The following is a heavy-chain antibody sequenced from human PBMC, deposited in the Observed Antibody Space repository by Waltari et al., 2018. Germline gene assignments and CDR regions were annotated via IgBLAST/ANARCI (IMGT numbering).Heavy chain of an antibody. J-gene: IGHJ4*02. CDR2: ITGSGGST. Sequence: EVQLLESGGGLVQPGGSLRLSCEASGFTFRIYAMSWVRQTPGKGLEWVSAITGSGGSTYYADSVKGRFTISRDNSKNTLYLQMNSLRAEDTAVYYCAIPPLWSGYYGLSFFGGQGTLVTVSS. CDR1: GFTFRIYA. CDR3: AIPPLWSGYYGLSFF. V-gene: IGHV3-23*01. D-gene: IGHD3-3*01.